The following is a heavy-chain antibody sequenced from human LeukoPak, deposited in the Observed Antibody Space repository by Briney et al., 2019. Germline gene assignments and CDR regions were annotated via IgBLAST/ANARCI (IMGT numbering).Heavy chain of an antibody. V-gene: IGHV1-18*01. Sequence: GASVKVSCKGSGYSFSNHGITWVRQAPGQGIEWIGWISPHKGNTNYQQRLQGRLIMTTDASTSTAYMELRDLRSDDTAIYYCARDQQQGDHYSFYYMDFWGEGTTVIVSS. CDR1: GYSFSNHG. CDR3: ARDQQQGDHYSFYYMDF. CDR2: ISPHKGNT. D-gene: IGHD1/OR15-1a*01. J-gene: IGHJ6*03.